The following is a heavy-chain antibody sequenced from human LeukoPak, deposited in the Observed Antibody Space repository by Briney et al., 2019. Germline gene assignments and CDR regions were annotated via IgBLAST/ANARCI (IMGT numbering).Heavy chain of an antibody. V-gene: IGHV4-59*01. CDR2: VYYSVST. D-gene: IGHD6-6*01. Sequence: SETLSLTCSVSGRSISSYYWSWIRQPPGKRLGWIGYVYYSVSTNYNPSLKSRVPISVDPSKTQFSLKLTCVTAADTPVYSWAMGYTSSSNWFDPWGQGTLVTVSS. CDR3: AMGYTSSSNWFDP. J-gene: IGHJ5*02. CDR1: GRSISSYY.